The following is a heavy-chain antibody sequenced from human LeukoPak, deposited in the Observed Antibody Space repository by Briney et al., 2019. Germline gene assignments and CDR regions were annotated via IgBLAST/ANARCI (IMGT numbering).Heavy chain of an antibody. D-gene: IGHD6-19*01. J-gene: IGHJ5*02. CDR3: ARDLGRSSGSAPFDP. CDR2: ISGSGGST. CDR1: GSTFSSYA. Sequence: GGSLRLSCAASGSTFSSYAMSWVRQAPGKGLEWVSAISGSGGSTYYADSVKGRFTISRDNSKNTLYLQMNSLRAEDTAVYYCARDLGRSSGSAPFDPWGQGTLVTVSS. V-gene: IGHV3-23*01.